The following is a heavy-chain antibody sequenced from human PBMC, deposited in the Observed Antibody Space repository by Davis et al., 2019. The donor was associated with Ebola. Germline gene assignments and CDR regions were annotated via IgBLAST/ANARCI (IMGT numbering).Heavy chain of an antibody. CDR3: ARGSYSSGWYLHWYFDL. V-gene: IGHV3-33*01. D-gene: IGHD6-19*01. CDR1: GFTLSGYD. Sequence: GGSLRLSCAASGFTLSGYDMNWVRQAPGKGLQWVAVIWDDGSNKYYADSVKGRFTISRENAKNSLYLQMNSLRAGDTAVYYCARGSYSSGWYLHWYFDLWGRGTLVTVSS. J-gene: IGHJ2*01. CDR2: IWDDGSNK.